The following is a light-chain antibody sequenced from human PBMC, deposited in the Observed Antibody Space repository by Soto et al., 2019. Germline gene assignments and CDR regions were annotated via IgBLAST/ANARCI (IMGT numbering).Light chain of an antibody. CDR1: SSNIGNNY. V-gene: IGLV1-51*01. CDR3: GTWDSSLSAGVV. J-gene: IGLJ2*01. CDR2: DNN. Sequence: QSVLTQPPSVSAAPGQKVTISCSGSSSNIGNNYVSWYQQLPGTAPKLLIYDNNKRPSGIPDRFSGSKSGTSATLGITGLQTGDEADYYCGTWDSSLSAGVVFGGGTKVNVL.